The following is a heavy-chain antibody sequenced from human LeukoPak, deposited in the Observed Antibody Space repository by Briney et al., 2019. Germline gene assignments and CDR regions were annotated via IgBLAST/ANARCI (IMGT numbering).Heavy chain of an antibody. CDR1: GGSISSYY. Sequence: PSETLSLTCTVSGGSISSYYWSWIRQPPGKGLEWIGYIYYSGSTNYNPSLKSRVTISVDTSKNQFSLKLSSVTAADTAVYYCARGPPDIGYCSSTSCYRPNDYWGQGTLVTVSS. V-gene: IGHV4-59*12. CDR2: IYYSGST. CDR3: ARGPPDIGYCSSTSCYRPNDY. J-gene: IGHJ4*02. D-gene: IGHD2-2*02.